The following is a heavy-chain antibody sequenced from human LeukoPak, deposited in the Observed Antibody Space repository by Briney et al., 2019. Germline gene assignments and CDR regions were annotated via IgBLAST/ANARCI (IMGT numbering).Heavy chain of an antibody. D-gene: IGHD6-19*01. CDR2: IIPILGIA. CDR1: GGTFSSYA. J-gene: IGHJ4*02. V-gene: IGHV1-69*04. Sequence: ASVKVSCKASGGTFSSYAISWVRQAPGQGLEWMGRIIPILGIANYPQKFQGRVTITADKSTSTAYMELRSLRSDDAAVYYCARHPQLLYSSGWHQREFDYWGQGTLVTVSS. CDR3: ARHPQLLYSSGWHQREFDY.